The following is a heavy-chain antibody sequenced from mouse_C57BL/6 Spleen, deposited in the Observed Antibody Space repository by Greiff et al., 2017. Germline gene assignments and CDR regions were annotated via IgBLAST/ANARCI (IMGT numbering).Heavy chain of an antibody. V-gene: IGHV1-80*01. CDR1: GYAFSSYW. D-gene: IGHD2-1*01. CDR3: ARWNGNYGGYYYAMDY. Sequence: VQLQQSGAELVKPGASVKISCKASGYAFSSYWMNWVKQRPGKGLEWIGQIYPGDGDTNYNGKFKGKATLTADKSSSPAYMQLSSLTSEDSAVYVCARWNGNYGGYYYAMDYWGQGTSVTVSS. J-gene: IGHJ4*01. CDR2: IYPGDGDT.